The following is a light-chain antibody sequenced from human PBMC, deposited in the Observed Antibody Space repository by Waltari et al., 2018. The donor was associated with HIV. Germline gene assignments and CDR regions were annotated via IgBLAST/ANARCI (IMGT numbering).Light chain of an antibody. V-gene: IGLV2-14*01. CDR1: SSDVGRYNY. CDR2: EVL. Sequence: QSALTQPASVSGSPGQSITIPCTGTSSDVGRYNYVSWYQHHPGKAPKLMMYEVLNRPSGIPKRFSGSKSGNTASLTISGLQAEDEADYYCSSYTINNDYVFGTGTRVTVL. J-gene: IGLJ1*01. CDR3: SSYTINNDYV.